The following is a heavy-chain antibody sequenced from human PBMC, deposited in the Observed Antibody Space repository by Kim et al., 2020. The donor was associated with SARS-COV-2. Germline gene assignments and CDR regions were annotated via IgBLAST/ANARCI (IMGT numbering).Heavy chain of an antibody. J-gene: IGHJ5*02. CDR2: IYYSGST. Sequence: SETLSLTCTVSGGSISSSSYYWGWIRQPPGKGLEWIGSIYYSGSTYYNPSLKSRVTISVDTSKNQFSLKLSSVTAADTAVYYCARSGIAAAGRWFDPWGQGTLVTVSS. CDR3: ARSGIAAAGRWFDP. V-gene: IGHV4-39*07. CDR1: GGSISSSSYY. D-gene: IGHD6-13*01.